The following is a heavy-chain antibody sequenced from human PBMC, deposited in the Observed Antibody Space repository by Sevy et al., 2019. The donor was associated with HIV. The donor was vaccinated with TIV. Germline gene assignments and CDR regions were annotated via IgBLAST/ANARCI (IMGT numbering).Heavy chain of an antibody. J-gene: IGHJ4*02. V-gene: IGHV3-30-3*01. CDR3: ARDLKVGSSGY. D-gene: IGHD6-6*01. CDR2: ISYDGSNK. CDR1: GFTFSSYA. Sequence: GGSLRLSCAASGFTFSSYAMHWVRQAPGKGLEWVAVISYDGSNKYYADSVKGRFTISRDNSKNTLYLQMNSLRAEDTAVYYCARDLKVGSSGYWGQGTLVTVSS.